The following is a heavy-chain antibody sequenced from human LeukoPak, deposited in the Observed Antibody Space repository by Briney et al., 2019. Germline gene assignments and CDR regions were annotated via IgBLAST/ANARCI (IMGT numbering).Heavy chain of an antibody. V-gene: IGHV1-18*01. Sequence: ASVTVSCKASGYTFTSYGISWVRHAPGQGLEWMGWISAYNGNTTYAQKLQSRVTMTTDTSTSTAYMELRSLRSDDTAVYYCASVNMVAESLFDYWGQGTLVTVSS. CDR1: GYTFTSYG. CDR3: ASVNMVAESLFDY. CDR2: ISAYNGNT. J-gene: IGHJ4*02. D-gene: IGHD5-12*01.